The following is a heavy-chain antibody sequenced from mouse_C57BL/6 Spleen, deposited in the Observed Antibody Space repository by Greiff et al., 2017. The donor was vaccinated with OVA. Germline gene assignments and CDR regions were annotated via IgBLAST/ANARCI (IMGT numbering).Heavy chain of an antibody. CDR3: ARNDYDGGVAY. J-gene: IGHJ3*01. V-gene: IGHV5-17*01. CDR1: GFTFSDYG. Sequence: EVQLVESGGGLVKPGGSLKLSCAASGFTFSDYGMHWVRQAPEKGLEWVAYISSGSSTIYYADTVKGRFTISRDNAKNTLFLQMTSLRSEDTAMYYCARNDYDGGVAYWGQGTLVTFSA. D-gene: IGHD2-4*01. CDR2: ISSGSSTI.